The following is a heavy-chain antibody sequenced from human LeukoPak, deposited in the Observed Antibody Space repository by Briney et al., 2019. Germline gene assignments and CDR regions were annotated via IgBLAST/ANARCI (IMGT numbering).Heavy chain of an antibody. Sequence: SETLSLTCTVSGGSIHNNYWSWIRQPPGKGLEWIGYIYHSGSIYYNPSLKSRVTISVDTSKNQFSLKLSSVTAADTAVYYCARRGRNSDWLFDYWGQGTLVTVSS. V-gene: IGHV4-59*08. J-gene: IGHJ4*02. D-gene: IGHD6-19*01. CDR3: ARRGRNSDWLFDY. CDR2: IYHSGSI. CDR1: GGSIHNNY.